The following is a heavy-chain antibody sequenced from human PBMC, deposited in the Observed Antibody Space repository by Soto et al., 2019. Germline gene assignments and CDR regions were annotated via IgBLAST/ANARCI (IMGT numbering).Heavy chain of an antibody. CDR2: ISAYNGNT. J-gene: IGHJ4*02. Sequence: GASVKVSCKASGYTFTSYGISWVRQAPGQGLEWMGWISAYNGNTNYAQKLQGRVTMTTDTSTSTAYMELRSLRAEDTAVYYCGKVSTYYYDSTFDFWGQGTLVTVSS. D-gene: IGHD3-22*01. CDR1: GYTFTSYG. V-gene: IGHV1-18*01. CDR3: GKVSTYYYDSTFDF.